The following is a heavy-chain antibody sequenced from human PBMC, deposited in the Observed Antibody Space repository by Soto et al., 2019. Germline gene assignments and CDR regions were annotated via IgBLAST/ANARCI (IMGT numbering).Heavy chain of an antibody. CDR2: IGTAGDT. CDR3: ARAIGPTLFDY. J-gene: IGHJ4*02. D-gene: IGHD3-22*01. Sequence: PGGSPRLSCSASGFTFSSYDMHWVRQGPGKGLEWVSAIGTAGDTNYAGSVKGRFTISRENAKNSLYLQMNSLRAGDTAIYFCARAIGPTLFDYWGQGTLVTV. V-gene: IGHV3-13*04. CDR1: GFTFSSYD.